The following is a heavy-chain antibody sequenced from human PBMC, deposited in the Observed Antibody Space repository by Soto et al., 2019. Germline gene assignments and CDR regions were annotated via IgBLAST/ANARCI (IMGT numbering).Heavy chain of an antibody. V-gene: IGHV5-51*01. D-gene: IGHD2-15*01. CDR1: GYSFTSYW. Sequence: GESLKISCKGSGYSFTSYWIGWVRQMPGKGLEWMGTIYPGDSDTRYSPSFQGQVTISADKSISTAYLQWSSLKASDTAMYYCARQAAVVAATGAFDIWGQGTMVTVSS. CDR3: ARQAAVVAATGAFDI. CDR2: IYPGDSDT. J-gene: IGHJ3*02.